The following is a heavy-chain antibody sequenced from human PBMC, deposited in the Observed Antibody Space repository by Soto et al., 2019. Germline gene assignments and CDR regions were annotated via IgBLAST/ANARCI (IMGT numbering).Heavy chain of an antibody. CDR1: GFTFSDYA. Sequence: GGSLKLSCLASGFTFSDYAMTWVRHVPGRGLGWVASLDGAGGSTYYADSVRGRFTISRDNSQNTLFLQMKRLTVDDTAIYYCTAPRDEYGSGVSWFTYGMDIWGKGTTVTVSS. D-gene: IGHD3-10*01. CDR2: LDGAGGST. J-gene: IGHJ6*03. V-gene: IGHV3-23*01. CDR3: TAPRDEYGSGVSWFTYGMDI.